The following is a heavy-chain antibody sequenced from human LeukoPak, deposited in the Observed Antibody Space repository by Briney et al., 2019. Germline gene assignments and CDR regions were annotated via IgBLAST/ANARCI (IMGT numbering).Heavy chain of an antibody. Sequence: PSETLSLTCAVYGGSFSGYYWSWIRQPPGKGLEWIGEINHSGSTNYNPSLKSRVAISVDTSKNQFSLKLSSVTAADTAVYYCARNDIGYYDSSGSLWGQGTLVTVSS. CDR1: GGSFSGYY. CDR2: INHSGST. CDR3: ARNDIGYYDSSGSL. D-gene: IGHD3-22*01. J-gene: IGHJ4*02. V-gene: IGHV4-34*01.